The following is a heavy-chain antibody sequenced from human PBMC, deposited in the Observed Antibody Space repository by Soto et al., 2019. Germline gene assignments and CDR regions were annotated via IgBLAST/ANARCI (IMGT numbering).Heavy chain of an antibody. CDR2: IGTAGGP. V-gene: IGHV3-13*05. CDR1: GFTFSSYD. Sequence: GGSLRLSCAASGFTFSSYDMHWVCQATGKGQEWVSAIGTAGGPCYPGSVKGRFAISRDNAKNSLYLQMNSLSAGATALYYCAREGPYYGMDVWGQGTMGTISS. J-gene: IGHJ6*01. CDR3: AREGPYYGMDV.